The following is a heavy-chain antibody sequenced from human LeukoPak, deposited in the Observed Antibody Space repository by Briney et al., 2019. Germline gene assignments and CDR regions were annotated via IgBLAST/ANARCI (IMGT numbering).Heavy chain of an antibody. CDR3: SKTLGDCSGGSCYGHDY. CDR1: GYTFTSYG. Sequence: ASVKVSCKASGYTFTSYGISWVRQAPGQGLEWMGWISAYNGNTNYAQKLQGRVTMTRDTSISTAYMELSRLRSDDTAVYYCSKTLGDCSGGSCYGHDYWGQGTLVTVSS. V-gene: IGHV1-18*01. J-gene: IGHJ4*02. CDR2: ISAYNGNT. D-gene: IGHD2-15*01.